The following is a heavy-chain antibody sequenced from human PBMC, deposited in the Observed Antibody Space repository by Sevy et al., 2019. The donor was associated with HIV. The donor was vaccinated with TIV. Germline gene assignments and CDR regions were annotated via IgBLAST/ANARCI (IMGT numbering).Heavy chain of an antibody. Sequence: GGSLRLSCVVSGFTFSKYPMNWVRQAPGKGLEWVSSISSSSNYIYYGDSVKRRFTISRDNAKNSLYLQMNSLRADDTAVYYCARDGGCSSTACLLYFDYWGQGTLVTVSS. CDR2: ISSSSNYI. V-gene: IGHV3-21*01. CDR3: ARDGGCSSTACLLYFDY. CDR1: GFTFSKYP. J-gene: IGHJ4*02. D-gene: IGHD2-2*01.